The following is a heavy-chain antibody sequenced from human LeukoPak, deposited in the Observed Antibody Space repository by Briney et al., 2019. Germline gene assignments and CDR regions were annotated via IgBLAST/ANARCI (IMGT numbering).Heavy chain of an antibody. V-gene: IGHV3-30*02. D-gene: IGHD3-10*02. CDR3: AELGITMIGGV. Sequence: GGSLRLSCVASGFTFSSNGMHWVRQAPGKGLEWVTFIQYDGSKKYYADSVKGRFTISRDNSKNSLYLQMNSLRAEDTAVYYCAELGITMIGGVWGKGTTVTISS. CDR1: GFTFSSNG. J-gene: IGHJ6*04. CDR2: IQYDGSKK.